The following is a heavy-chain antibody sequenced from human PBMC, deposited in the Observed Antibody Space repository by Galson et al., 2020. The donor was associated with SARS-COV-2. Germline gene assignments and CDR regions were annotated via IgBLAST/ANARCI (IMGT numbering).Heavy chain of an antibody. D-gene: IGHD2-21*01. CDR3: AIDPLPYCDASSGVRGLIDY. J-gene: IGHJ4*02. CDR2: TRASGGTI. V-gene: IGHV3-48*01. Sequence: GRSMRLSCAASGFTLSTYSMNWVRLPPGKGLEWDSSTRASGGTIYYADSVTGRLTISRDNANNALYLQMNSLRAEDPAVYYCAIDPLPYCDASSGVRGLIDYLGQRALVTVSS. CDR1: GFTLSTYS.